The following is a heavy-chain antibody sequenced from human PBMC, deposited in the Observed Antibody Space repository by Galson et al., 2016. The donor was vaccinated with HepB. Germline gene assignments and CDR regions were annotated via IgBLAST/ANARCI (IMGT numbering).Heavy chain of an antibody. V-gene: IGHV1-3*01. CDR3: VRAVTGSADWFDP. J-gene: IGHJ5*02. CDR2: ISAAHGDT. D-gene: IGHD2-21*02. CDR1: GYTFSSNA. Sequence: SVKVSCKASGYTFSSNAVHWVRQAPGQRLEWMGWISAAHGDTKYSQKFQGRVTFTRDTSGTTAYMELSRLRSEDTAVYYCVRAVTGSADWFDPWGQGTLVSVSS.